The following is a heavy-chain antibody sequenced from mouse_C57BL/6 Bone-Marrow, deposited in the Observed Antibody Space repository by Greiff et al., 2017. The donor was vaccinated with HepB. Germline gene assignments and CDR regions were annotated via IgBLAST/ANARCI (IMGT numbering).Heavy chain of an antibody. Sequence: EVKLMESGPGLAKPSQTLSLTCSVTGYSITSDYWNWIRKFPGNKLEYMGYISYSGSTYYNPSLKSRISITRDTSKNQYYLQLNSVTTEDTATYYCARRGVYGNYGYYAMDYWGQGTSVTVSS. J-gene: IGHJ4*01. CDR2: ISYSGST. D-gene: IGHD2-1*01. CDR1: GYSITSDY. V-gene: IGHV3-8*01. CDR3: ARRGVYGNYGYYAMDY.